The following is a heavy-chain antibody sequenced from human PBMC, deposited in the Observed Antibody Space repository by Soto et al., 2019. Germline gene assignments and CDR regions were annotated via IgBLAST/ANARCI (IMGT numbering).Heavy chain of an antibody. CDR2: IYPGDSDT. J-gene: IGHJ6*02. CDR3: TRIPYYYASVSYYPILGYYYYYGMDV. V-gene: IGHV5-51*01. CDR1: GYSFTSYW. D-gene: IGHD3-10*01. Sequence: PGESLKISCKGSGYSFTSYWIGWVRQIPGKGLEWMGIIYPGDSDTRYSPSFPGQVTISADKSISTAYLQWSSLKASDTAMYYCTRIPYYYASVSYYPILGYYYYYGMDVWGQGTTVTVSS.